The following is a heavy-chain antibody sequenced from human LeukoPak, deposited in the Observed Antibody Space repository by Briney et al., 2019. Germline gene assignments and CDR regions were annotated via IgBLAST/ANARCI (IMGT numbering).Heavy chain of an antibody. V-gene: IGHV4-30-2*01. D-gene: IGHD3-16*01. J-gene: IGHJ4*02. CDR1: GGSISSGGYS. CDR2: IYHSGST. CDR3: ARGSKIHGTLFDY. Sequence: SETLSLTCAVSGGSISSGGYSWSWIRQPPGKGLEWIGYIYHSGSTYYNPSLKSRVTISVDRSKNQFSLKLSSVTAADTAVYYCARGSKIHGTLFDYWGQGTLVTVSS.